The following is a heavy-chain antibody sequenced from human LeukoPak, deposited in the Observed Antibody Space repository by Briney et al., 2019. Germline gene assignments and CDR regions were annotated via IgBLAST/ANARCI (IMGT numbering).Heavy chain of an antibody. J-gene: IGHJ4*02. V-gene: IGHV3-23*01. CDR2: VSGSGGST. CDR3: AKSLSSDYYYLDTYFNY. CDR1: GFAFSRHG. D-gene: IGHD3-22*01. Sequence: QTGGSLRLSCAASGFAFSRHGLNWVRQAPGKGLQWVSGVSGSGGSTYYADSVKGRFTISRDNSKNTLYLQMNSLRAEDTAVYYCAKSLSSDYYYLDTYFNYWGQGTLVTVSS.